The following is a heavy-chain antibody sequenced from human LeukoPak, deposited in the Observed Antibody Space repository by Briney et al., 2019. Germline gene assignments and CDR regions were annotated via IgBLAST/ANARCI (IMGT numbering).Heavy chain of an antibody. CDR3: ARQSGYYYYYYMDV. CDR1: GGSISSYY. CDR2: IYTSGST. Sequence: PSETLSLTCTVSGGSISSYYWSWIRQPPGKGLEWIGYIYTSGSTNYNPSLKSRVTISVDTSKNQFSLKLSSVTAADTAVYYCARQSGYYYYYYMDVWGKGTTVTVSS. V-gene: IGHV4-4*09. J-gene: IGHJ6*03. D-gene: IGHD3-3*01.